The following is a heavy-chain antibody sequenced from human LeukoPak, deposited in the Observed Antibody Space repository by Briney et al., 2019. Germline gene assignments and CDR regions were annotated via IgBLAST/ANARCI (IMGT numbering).Heavy chain of an antibody. J-gene: IGHJ4*02. V-gene: IGHV4-59*01. Sequence: PSETLSPTCTVSGGSISSYYWSWIRQPPGKGLEWIGYIYYSGSTNYNPSLKSRVTISVDTSKNQFSLKLSSVTAADTAVYYCARVSYYYDSSGYQYYFDYWGQGTLVTVSS. CDR3: ARVSYYYDSSGYQYYFDY. CDR1: GGSISSYY. CDR2: IYYSGST. D-gene: IGHD3-22*01.